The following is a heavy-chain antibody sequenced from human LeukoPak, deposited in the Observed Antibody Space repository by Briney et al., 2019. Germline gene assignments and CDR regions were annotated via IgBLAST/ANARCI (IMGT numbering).Heavy chain of an antibody. CDR2: IYYSGST. Sequence: SETLSLTCTVSGGSISSGGYYWSWIRQHPGKGLEWIGYIYYSGSTYYNPSLKSRVTISVDTSKNQFSLKLSSVTAADTAVYYCARTGPDPPYNWFDPWGQGTLVTVSS. J-gene: IGHJ5*02. V-gene: IGHV4-31*03. CDR3: ARTGPDPPYNWFDP. D-gene: IGHD1-14*01. CDR1: GGSISSGGYY.